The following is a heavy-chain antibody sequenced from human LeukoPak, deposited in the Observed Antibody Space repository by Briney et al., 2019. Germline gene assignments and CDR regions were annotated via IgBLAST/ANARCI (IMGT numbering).Heavy chain of an antibody. CDR3: ARDNPDQYYYYGMDV. CDR1: GGSISSSNW. D-gene: IGHD1-14*01. Sequence: SETLSLTCAVSGGSISSSNWWSWVRQPPGKGLEWIGEIYHSGSTNCNPSLKSRVTISVDKSKNQFSLKLSSVTAADTAVYYCARDNPDQYYYYGMDVWGKGTTVTVSS. J-gene: IGHJ6*04. CDR2: IYHSGST. V-gene: IGHV4-4*02.